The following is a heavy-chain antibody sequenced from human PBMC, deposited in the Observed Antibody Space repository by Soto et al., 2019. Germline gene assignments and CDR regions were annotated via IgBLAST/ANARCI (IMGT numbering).Heavy chain of an antibody. D-gene: IGHD2-2*01. CDR1: GGSVSSGSYY. CDR3: ARDGRLGYCSSTSCPKDYYYYGMDV. Sequence: KPSETLSLTCTVSGGSVSSGSYYWSWIRQPPGKGLEWIGYIYYSGSTNYNPSLKSRVTISVDTSKNQFSLKLSSVTAADTAVYYCARDGRLGYCSSTSCPKDYYYYGMDVWGQGTTVTVSS. CDR2: IYYSGST. V-gene: IGHV4-61*01. J-gene: IGHJ6*02.